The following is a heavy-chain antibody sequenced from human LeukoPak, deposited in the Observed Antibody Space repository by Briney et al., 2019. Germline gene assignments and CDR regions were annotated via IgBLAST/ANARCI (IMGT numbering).Heavy chain of an antibody. D-gene: IGHD1-26*01. CDR1: GFTFSSYS. CDR3: ARVNMGAVLDY. Sequence: KPGGSLRLSCAASGFTFSSYSMTWVRQAPGKRLEWVSSISSSSSYIYYADSVKGRFTISRDNAKNSLYLQMNSLRAEDTAVYYCARVNMGAVLDYWGQGTLVTVSS. V-gene: IGHV3-21*01. J-gene: IGHJ4*02. CDR2: ISSSSSYI.